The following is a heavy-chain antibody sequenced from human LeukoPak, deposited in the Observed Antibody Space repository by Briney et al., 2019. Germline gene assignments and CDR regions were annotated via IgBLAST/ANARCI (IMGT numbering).Heavy chain of an antibody. CDR1: GYTFTGYY. J-gene: IGHJ6*03. D-gene: IGHD6-19*01. CDR2: INPNSGGT. V-gene: IGHV1-2*02. CDR3: ARLVAVSSSAGIAVAGLHPRDYYYYMDV. Sequence: ASVKVSCKASGYTFTGYYMHWVRQAPGQGLEWMGWINPNSGGTNYAQKFQGRVTMTRDTSISTAYMELSRLRSDDTAVYYCARLVAVSSSAGIAVAGLHPRDYYYYMDVWGKGTTVTVSS.